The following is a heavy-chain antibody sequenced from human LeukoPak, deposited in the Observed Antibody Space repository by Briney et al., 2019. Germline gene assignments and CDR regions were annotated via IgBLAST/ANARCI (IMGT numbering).Heavy chain of an antibody. CDR3: AREHPRIAVAGTGNWFDP. V-gene: IGHV1-2*02. J-gene: IGHJ5*02. D-gene: IGHD6-19*01. CDR1: GYTFTGYY. CDR2: INPNSGGT. Sequence: ASVKVSCKASGYTFTGYYMHWVRQAPGQGLEWMGWINPNSGGTNYAQKFQGRVTMTRDTSISTAYMELGRLRSDDTAVYYCAREHPRIAVAGTGNWFDPWGQGTLVTVSS.